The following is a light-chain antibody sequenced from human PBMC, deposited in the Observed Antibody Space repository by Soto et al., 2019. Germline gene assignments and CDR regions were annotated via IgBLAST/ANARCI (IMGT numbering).Light chain of an antibody. CDR2: DAS. CDR1: QSISSW. CDR3: QQYNSYLLT. J-gene: IGKJ4*01. Sequence: DIQMTQSPSTLSASVGDRVTITCRASQSISSWLAWYQQKPGKAPKLLIYDASSLESGVPSRFSGSGSGTEFTLTISSLQPDDFATYYYQQYNSYLLTFSGGTKVEIK. V-gene: IGKV1-5*01.